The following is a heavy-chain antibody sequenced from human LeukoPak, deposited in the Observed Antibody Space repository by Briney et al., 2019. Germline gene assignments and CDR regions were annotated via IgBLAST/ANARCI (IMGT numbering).Heavy chain of an antibody. V-gene: IGHV4-4*02. J-gene: IGHJ6*02. CDR1: GGSISSSNW. CDR2: IYHSGST. D-gene: IGHD3-3*01. CDR3: AREFLEWSPPYHYGMDV. Sequence: PSGTLSLTCAVSGGSISSSNWWNWVRQPPGKGLEWIGEIYHSGSTNYNPSLKSRVTISVDKSKNQFSLKLSSVTAADTAVYYCAREFLEWSPPYHYGMDVWGQGTTVTVSS.